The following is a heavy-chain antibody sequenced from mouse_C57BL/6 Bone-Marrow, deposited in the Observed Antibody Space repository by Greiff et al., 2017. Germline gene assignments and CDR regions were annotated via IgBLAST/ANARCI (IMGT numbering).Heavy chain of an antibody. V-gene: IGHV1-55*01. J-gene: IGHJ1*03. CDR2: IYPGSGST. CDR3: SRPYYINYWYFDV. Sequence: QVQLQQPGAELVKPGASVKMSCKASGYTFTSYWITWVKQRPGQGLEWIGDIYPGSGSTNYNEKFKSKATLTVDTSASTAYMQLSSQTSEDSAVYYCSRPYYINYWYFDVWGTGTTVTVSS. D-gene: IGHD2-5*01. CDR1: GYTFTSYW.